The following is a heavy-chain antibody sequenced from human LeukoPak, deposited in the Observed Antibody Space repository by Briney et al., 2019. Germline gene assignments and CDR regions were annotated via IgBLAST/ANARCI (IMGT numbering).Heavy chain of an antibody. CDR3: ARDKTYCSSTSCYHLFDY. D-gene: IGHD2-2*01. Sequence: ASVKVSCKASGGTFSSYAISRVRQAPGQGLEWMGGIIPIFGTANYAQKFQGRVTITADESTSTAYMELSSLRSEDTAVYYCARDKTYCSSTSCYHLFDYWGQGTLVTVSS. CDR1: GGTFSSYA. J-gene: IGHJ4*02. CDR2: IIPIFGTA. V-gene: IGHV1-69*13.